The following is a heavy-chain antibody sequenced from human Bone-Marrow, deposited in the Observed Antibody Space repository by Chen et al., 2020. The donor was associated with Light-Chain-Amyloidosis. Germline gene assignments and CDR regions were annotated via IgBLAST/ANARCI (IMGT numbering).Heavy chain of an antibody. D-gene: IGHD1-26*01. CDR1: GGSFSGYY. CDR2: INHSGST. Sequence: QVQLQQWGAGLLKPSETLSLTCAVYGGSFSGYYWSWIRQPPGKGLEWIGEINHSGSTNYNPSLKSRLTISVDTSKKQLSLKLSSVTAADTAVYYCARGRGGGWGSYYDWGQGTLVTVSS. J-gene: IGHJ4*02. CDR3: ARGRGGGWGSYYD. V-gene: IGHV4-34*01.